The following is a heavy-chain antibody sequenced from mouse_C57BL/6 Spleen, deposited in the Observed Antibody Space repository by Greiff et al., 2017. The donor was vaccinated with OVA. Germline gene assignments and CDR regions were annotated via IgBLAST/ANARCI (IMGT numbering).Heavy chain of an antibody. CDR3: VGRRSSYDAMGY. J-gene: IGHJ4*01. CDR2: IRSKSNNYAT. Sequence: EVKLVESGGGLVQPKGSLKLSCAASGFSFNTYAMNWVRQAPGKGLEWVARIRSKSNNYATYYADSVKDRFTISRDDSESMLYLQMNNLKTQDKAIYCCVGRRSSYDAMGYWGQGTSVTVYS. D-gene: IGHD1-1*01. V-gene: IGHV10-1*01. CDR1: GFSFNTYA.